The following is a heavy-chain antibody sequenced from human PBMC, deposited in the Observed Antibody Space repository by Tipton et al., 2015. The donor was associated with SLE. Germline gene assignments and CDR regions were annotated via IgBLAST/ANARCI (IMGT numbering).Heavy chain of an antibody. CDR1: GFTFSRFW. CDR2: INQDGNEK. D-gene: IGHD2/OR15-2a*01. Sequence: SLRLSCAASGFTFSRFWMSWFRQGPGKGLEWVANINQDGNEKFYVDSVKGRFSISRDNAKNSLYLQMNTLRAEDTAVYYCARGKYYFDYWGQGALVTVSS. J-gene: IGHJ4*02. V-gene: IGHV3-7*01. CDR3: ARGKYYFDY.